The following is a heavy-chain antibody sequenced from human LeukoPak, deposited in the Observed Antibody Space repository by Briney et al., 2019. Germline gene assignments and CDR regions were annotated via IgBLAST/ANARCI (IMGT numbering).Heavy chain of an antibody. CDR1: GGTFSSYA. Sequence: ASVKVSCKASGGTFSSYAISWVRQAPGQGLEWMGGIIPIFGTANYAQKFQGRVTITTDESTSTAYMELSSLRSEDTAVYYCARSHYDSIAFDIWGQGTMVTVSS. V-gene: IGHV1-69*05. D-gene: IGHD3-22*01. J-gene: IGHJ3*02. CDR2: IIPIFGTA. CDR3: ARSHYDSIAFDI.